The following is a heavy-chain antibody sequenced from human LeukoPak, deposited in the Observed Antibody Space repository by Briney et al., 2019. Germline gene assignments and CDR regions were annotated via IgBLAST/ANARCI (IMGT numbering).Heavy chain of an antibody. V-gene: IGHV4-39*07. J-gene: IGHJ5*02. D-gene: IGHD3-22*01. Sequence: KPSETLSLTCTVSGGSISSSSYYWGWIRQPPGKGLEWIGSIYYSGSTYYNPSLKSRVTISVDTSKNQFSLKLSSVTAADTAVYYCALVVGDYYDSSGYLKPGVNFDPWGQGTLVTVSS. CDR1: GGSISSSSYY. CDR2: IYYSGST. CDR3: ALVVGDYYDSSGYLKPGVNFDP.